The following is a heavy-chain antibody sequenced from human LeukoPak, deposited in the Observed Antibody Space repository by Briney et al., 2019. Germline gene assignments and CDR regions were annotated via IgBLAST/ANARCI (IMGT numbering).Heavy chain of an antibody. CDR2: IYYNGNT. V-gene: IGHV4-59*13. Sequence: PSETLSLTCTVSGDSISSYYWSWIRQPPGKGLEWIGYIYYNGNTNHNPSLKSPVTISIDTSKNQISLKLSSVTAADTAVYYCARELKGEDKGFDCWGQGTLVTVSS. CDR1: GDSISSYY. D-gene: IGHD2-15*01. J-gene: IGHJ4*02. CDR3: ARELKGEDKGFDC.